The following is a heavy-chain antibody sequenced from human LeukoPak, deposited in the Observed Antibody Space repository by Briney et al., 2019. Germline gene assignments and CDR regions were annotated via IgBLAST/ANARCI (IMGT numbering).Heavy chain of an antibody. J-gene: IGHJ4*02. CDR1: GGSISSSSYY. CDR2: IYYSGST. V-gene: IGHV4-30-4*08. D-gene: IGHD2-15*01. Sequence: SETLSLTCTVSGGSISSSSYYWGWIRQPPGKGLEWIGYIYYSGSTYYNPSLKSRVTMSLDTSKNQFSLKLSSVTAADTAVYYCASIGHCSGGSCYSQDYWGQGTLVTVSS. CDR3: ASIGHCSGGSCYSQDY.